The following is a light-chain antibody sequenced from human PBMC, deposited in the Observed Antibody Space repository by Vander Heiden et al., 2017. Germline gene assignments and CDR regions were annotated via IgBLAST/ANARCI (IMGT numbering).Light chain of an antibody. CDR2: AAS. CDR1: QSISNY. Sequence: IQMTQSPSSLSASVGDRVTITCRASQSISNYLNWYQQKPGKAPKLLIYAASSLQSGVSSRFSGSGSGTDFTLTISRLQPEYFATYYCQQSDSTPWTFGQGTKVEI. CDR3: QQSDSTPWT. J-gene: IGKJ1*01. V-gene: IGKV1-39*01.